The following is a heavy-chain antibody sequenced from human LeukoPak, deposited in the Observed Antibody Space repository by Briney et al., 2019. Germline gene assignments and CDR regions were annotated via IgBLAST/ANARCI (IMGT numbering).Heavy chain of an antibody. CDR1: GGSISSGGYY. V-gene: IGHV4-31*03. CDR2: IYYSGST. D-gene: IGHD5-12*01. J-gene: IGHJ4*02. CDR3: VCVGIVATTIDY. Sequence: SETLSLTCTVSGGSISSGGYYWSWIRQHPGKGLEWIGYIYYSGSTYYNPSLKSRVTISVDTSKNQFSLKLSSVTAADTAVYYCVCVGIVATTIDYWGQGTLVTVSS.